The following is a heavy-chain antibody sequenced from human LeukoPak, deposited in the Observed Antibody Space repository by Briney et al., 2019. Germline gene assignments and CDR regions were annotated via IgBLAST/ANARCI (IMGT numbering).Heavy chain of an antibody. CDR1: GYTFTSYD. V-gene: IGHV1-8*03. Sequence: ASVKVSCKASGYTFTSYDINWVRQATGQGLEWMGWMNPNSGNTGYAQKFQGRVTITRNTSISKAYMELSSLRSEDTAVYYCARGPRNIVATGRDWFDPWGQGTLVTVSS. J-gene: IGHJ5*02. CDR2: MNPNSGNT. D-gene: IGHD5-12*01. CDR3: ARGPRNIVATGRDWFDP.